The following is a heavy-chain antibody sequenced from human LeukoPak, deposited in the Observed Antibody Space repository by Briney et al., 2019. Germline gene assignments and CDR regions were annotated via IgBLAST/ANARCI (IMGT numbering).Heavy chain of an antibody. V-gene: IGHV3-48*04. Sequence: GGSLRLSCAASGFTFSSYWMHWVRQAPGKGLEWISYISSSGTTIYYSDSVKGRFTISRDNAKNSLTLQMNSLRVEDTAAYYCARDRRLHNWSQGTLVTVSS. CDR3: ARDRRLHN. J-gene: IGHJ4*02. CDR1: GFTFSSYW. D-gene: IGHD1-14*01. CDR2: ISSSGTTI.